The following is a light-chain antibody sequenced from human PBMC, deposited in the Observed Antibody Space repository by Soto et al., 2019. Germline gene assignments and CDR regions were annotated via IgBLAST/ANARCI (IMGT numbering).Light chain of an antibody. CDR1: HSVLYTSNNKNY. J-gene: IGKJ4*01. Sequence: IVMTESADCRAVSPGVQATTDCYSSHSVLYTSNNKNYLAWYQQKPGQPPKLLIYWASTREFGVPDRFSGSGSGTDFTLTISSLQAEDVAVYYCQKYYSSPFSFGGGTKVDIK. CDR3: QKYYSSPFS. CDR2: WAS. V-gene: IGKV4-1*01.